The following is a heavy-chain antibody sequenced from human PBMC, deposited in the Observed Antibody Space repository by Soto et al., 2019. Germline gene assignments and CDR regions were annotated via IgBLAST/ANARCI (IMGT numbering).Heavy chain of an antibody. D-gene: IGHD3-9*01. Sequence: GGSLRLSCAASGFTFNNYGMHWVRQAPGKGLEWVVVISFDGANTYYLDSVKGRFTISRDTAKNSLYLQMNSLRAEDTALYFCARASPRGRYFDWLIFPLGHWGQGTLVTVSS. J-gene: IGHJ4*02. V-gene: IGHV3-30*03. CDR1: GFTFNNYG. CDR2: ISFDGANT. CDR3: ARASPRGRYFDWLIFPLGH.